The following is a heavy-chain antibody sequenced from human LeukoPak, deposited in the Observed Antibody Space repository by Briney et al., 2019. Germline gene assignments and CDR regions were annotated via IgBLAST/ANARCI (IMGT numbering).Heavy chain of an antibody. Sequence: GGSLRLSCAASGFTFSSYSMNWVRQAPGNGLEWVSSISSSSSYIYYADSVKGRFTISRDNAKNSPYLQMNSLRAEDTAVYYCARGEDGGYSGYDDFDYWGQGTLVTVSS. CDR1: GFTFSSYS. CDR2: ISSSSSYI. D-gene: IGHD5-12*01. CDR3: ARGEDGGYSGYDDFDY. J-gene: IGHJ4*02. V-gene: IGHV3-21*01.